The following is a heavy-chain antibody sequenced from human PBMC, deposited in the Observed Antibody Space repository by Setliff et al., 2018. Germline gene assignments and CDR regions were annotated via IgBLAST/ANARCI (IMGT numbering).Heavy chain of an antibody. CDR2: IYSSGST. Sequence: SETLSLTCTVSGGSISSGDYYWSWIRQPPGKGLEWIGYIYSSGSTYYNPSLKSRVSISVDTSKNQFSLKLSSVTAADTAVYHCARESRYYYDNLGTLDYWGQGTLVTVPS. D-gene: IGHD3-22*01. CDR1: GGSISSGDYY. J-gene: IGHJ4*02. V-gene: IGHV4-30-4*08. CDR3: ARESRYYYDNLGTLDY.